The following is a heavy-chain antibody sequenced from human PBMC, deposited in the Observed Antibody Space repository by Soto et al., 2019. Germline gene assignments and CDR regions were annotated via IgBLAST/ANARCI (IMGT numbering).Heavy chain of an antibody. Sequence: SETLSLTCVVSGGSFNDYYWSWIRQSPGKGLEWIGEINHRGSTIYNPSLKSRVTISVDTSKTQFSLKLSSVTAADTAMYYCARGRGRLLGAVYYNYGMDVWGQGTTVTVSS. CDR2: INHRGST. V-gene: IGHV4-34*01. D-gene: IGHD3-3*01. CDR1: GGSFNDYY. J-gene: IGHJ6*02. CDR3: ARGRGRLLGAVYYNYGMDV.